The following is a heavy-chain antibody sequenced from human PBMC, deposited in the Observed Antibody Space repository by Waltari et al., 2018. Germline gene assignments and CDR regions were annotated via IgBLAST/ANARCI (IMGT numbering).Heavy chain of an antibody. Sequence: QVQLAQSGAEVKKPGASVTVSCKASGYTFTAYFIHWVRQAPGQGLEWMGRINPYSGDTDLAQKFQGRVTMTRDTSIDTVYMELSRLSFDDTAVYYCARALVQGVIVYLGDFWGQGTLVTVSS. D-gene: IGHD3-10*01. CDR2: INPYSGDT. CDR3: ARALVQGVIVYLGDF. CDR1: GYTFTAYF. V-gene: IGHV1-2*06. J-gene: IGHJ4*02.